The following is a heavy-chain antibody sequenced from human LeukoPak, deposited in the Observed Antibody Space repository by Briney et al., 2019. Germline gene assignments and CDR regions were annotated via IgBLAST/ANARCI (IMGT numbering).Heavy chain of an antibody. CDR2: IYYSGST. D-gene: IGHD3-22*01. V-gene: IGHV4-59*01. Sequence: PSETLSLTCTVSGGSISSYYWSWIRQPPGKGLEWIGYIYYSGSTNYNPSLKSRVTISVDTSKNQFSLKLSSVTAADTAVYYYARTYYYDSSGYYTLEYYFDYWGQGTLVTVSS. CDR3: ARTYYYDSSGYYTLEYYFDY. J-gene: IGHJ4*02. CDR1: GGSISSYY.